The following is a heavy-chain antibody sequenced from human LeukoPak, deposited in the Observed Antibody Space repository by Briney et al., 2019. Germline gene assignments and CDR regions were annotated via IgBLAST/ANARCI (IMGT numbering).Heavy chain of an antibody. CDR2: INSDGTDI. Sequence: PGGSLRLSCAASGFTCSIYWMHWVRQAPGGGLEWVARINSDGTDISYGDSVKGRFTISRDNAKNTLYLQMNSLRVEDTAVYYCARVGYYDSSNYYAYFQHWGQGTLVTVSS. V-gene: IGHV3-74*01. CDR1: GFTCSIYW. J-gene: IGHJ1*01. CDR3: ARVGYYDSSNYYAYFQH. D-gene: IGHD3-22*01.